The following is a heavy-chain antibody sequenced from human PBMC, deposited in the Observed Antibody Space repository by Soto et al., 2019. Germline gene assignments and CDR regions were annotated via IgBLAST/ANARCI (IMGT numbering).Heavy chain of an antibody. V-gene: IGHV3-74*01. Sequence: SLRLSCPASVFPFTNYWMNWVRQAPGKGLMWVARVSPDGSDVGYADYVEGRFTVSRDNAKNTLYLQMHRLRAEDTAMYYCACWGHIVPVAPSDFDRWGQGTLVTVSS. CDR2: VSPDGSDV. D-gene: IGHD2-21*01. CDR1: VFPFTNYW. CDR3: ACWGHIVPVAPSDFDR. J-gene: IGHJ4*02.